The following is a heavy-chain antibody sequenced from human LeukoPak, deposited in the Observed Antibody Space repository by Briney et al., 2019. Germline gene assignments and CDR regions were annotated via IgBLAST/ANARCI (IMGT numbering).Heavy chain of an antibody. CDR2: IIPIFGTA. V-gene: IGHV1-69*05. D-gene: IGHD3-3*01. J-gene: IGHJ4*02. Sequence: SVKVSCKASGGTFSSYAISWVRQAPGQGLEWMGRIIPIFGTANYAQKFQGRVTITTDESTSTAYMELSSLRSEDTAVYYCAREGPLHDFWSGYYSDYWGQRTLVTVSS. CDR3: AREGPLHDFWSGYYSDY. CDR1: GGTFSSYA.